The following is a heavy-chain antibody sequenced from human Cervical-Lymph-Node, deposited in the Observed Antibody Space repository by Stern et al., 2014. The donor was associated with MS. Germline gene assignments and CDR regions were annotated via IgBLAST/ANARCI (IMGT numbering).Heavy chain of an antibody. J-gene: IGHJ2*01. V-gene: IGHV4-39*01. Sequence: QLQLQESGPGLVKPSETLSLTCTVSGGSIDNTNKYWGLIRQPPGKGLEWIGSIDYGGSTNYNPSLKGRVTLSVDTSKNQFSLRRTSGTAADTAIYYCGHRVGLRYWYFDLWGRGTLVTVSS. CDR3: GHRVGLRYWYFDL. CDR2: IDYGGST. D-gene: IGHD4-17*01. CDR1: GGSIDNTNKY.